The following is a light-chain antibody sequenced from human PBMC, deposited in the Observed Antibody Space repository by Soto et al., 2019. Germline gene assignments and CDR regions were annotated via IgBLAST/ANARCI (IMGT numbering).Light chain of an antibody. CDR1: QHISTW. V-gene: IGKV1-12*01. CDR2: AAS. CDR3: QQANSFPFT. J-gene: IGKJ2*01. Sequence: DIQMTQSPSSVSASLGDRVTSTCRASQHISTWLVWYQQKPGKAPQLLIYAASSLQTGVPSRFSGSGSGTDFTLTIISLQPEDSATYYCQQANSFPFTFGQGTRLEI.